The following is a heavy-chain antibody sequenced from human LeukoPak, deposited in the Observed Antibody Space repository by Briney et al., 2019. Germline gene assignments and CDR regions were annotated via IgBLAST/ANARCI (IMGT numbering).Heavy chain of an antibody. CDR1: GYTFTSYD. J-gene: IGHJ5*02. CDR3: ARGGDIALVPASMVVP. D-gene: IGHD2-2*01. V-gene: IGHV1-8*01. CDR2: MNTNSGNT. Sequence: ASVKVSCKASGYTFTSYDINWVRQATGQGLEWMGWMNTNSGNTGHAQKFQGRLTMTRDTSTNTAYMELSSLRGEDTAVYYCARGGDIALVPASMVVPWGQGTLVTVSS.